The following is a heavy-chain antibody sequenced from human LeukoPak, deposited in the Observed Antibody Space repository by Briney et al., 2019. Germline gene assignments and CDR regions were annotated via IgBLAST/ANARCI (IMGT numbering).Heavy chain of an antibody. D-gene: IGHD3-9*01. CDR1: GYTFTGYY. J-gene: IGHJ4*02. Sequence: ASVKVSCKASGYTFTGYYVHWVRQAPGQGLEWMGWINPNSGGTNYAQKFQGRVTMTRDTSISTAYMELSSLRSEDTAVYFFSKQWRAYDIALDYWGQGTLVTVSS. CDR3: SKQWRAYDIALDY. CDR2: INPNSGGT. V-gene: IGHV1-2*02.